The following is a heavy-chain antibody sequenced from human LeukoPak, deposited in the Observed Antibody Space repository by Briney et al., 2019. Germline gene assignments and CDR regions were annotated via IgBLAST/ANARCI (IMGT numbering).Heavy chain of an antibody. CDR3: VRSPGVKVRPLYYHDTSALGNYFDY. CDR2: IYYSGST. J-gene: IGHJ4*02. V-gene: IGHV4-39*01. Sequence: SETLSLTCGVSGGSLSSDDAYWGWIRQPPGKGLEWVGSIYYSGSTYYNPSLKSRVSISVDTSKIQFSLHLVSVTAADTAVYYCVRSPGVKVRPLYYHDTSALGNYFDYWGQGTLVSVSS. D-gene: IGHD3-22*01. CDR1: GGSLSSDDAY.